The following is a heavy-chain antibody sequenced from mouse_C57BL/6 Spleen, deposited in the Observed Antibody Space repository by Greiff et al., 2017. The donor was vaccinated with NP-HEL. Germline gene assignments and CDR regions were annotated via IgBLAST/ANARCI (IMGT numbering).Heavy chain of an antibody. J-gene: IGHJ4*01. V-gene: IGHV5-17*01. Sequence: EVNLVESGGGLVKPGGSLKLSCAASGFTFSDYGMHWVRQAPEKGLEWVAYISSGSSTIYYADTVKGRFTISRDNAKNTLFLQMTSLRSEDTAMYYCARRYYGSSYAMDYWGQGTSVTVSS. CDR2: ISSGSSTI. CDR3: ARRYYGSSYAMDY. CDR1: GFTFSDYG. D-gene: IGHD1-1*01.